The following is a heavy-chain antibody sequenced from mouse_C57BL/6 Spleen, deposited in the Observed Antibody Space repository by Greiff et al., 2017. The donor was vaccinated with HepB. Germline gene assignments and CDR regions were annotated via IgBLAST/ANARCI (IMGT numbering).Heavy chain of an antibody. CDR2: IYPGDGDT. J-gene: IGHJ4*01. CDR3: ASRDYAMDY. CDR1: GYAFSSSW. Sequence: QVQLKESGPELVKPGASVKISCKASGYAFSSSWMNWVKQRPGKGLEWIGRIYPGDGDTNYNGKFKGKATLTADKSSSTAYMQLSSLTSEDSAVYFCASRDYAMDYWGQGTSVTVSS. V-gene: IGHV1-82*01.